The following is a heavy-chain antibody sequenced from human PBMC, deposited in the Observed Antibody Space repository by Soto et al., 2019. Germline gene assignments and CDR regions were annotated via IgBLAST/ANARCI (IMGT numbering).Heavy chain of an antibody. V-gene: IGHV3-66*04. CDR2: IYSGGST. CDR3: ARHGYNYGGGYFDY. D-gene: IGHD5-18*01. CDR1: GVTVSSNY. J-gene: IGHJ4*02. Sequence: GGSLRLSCAASGVTVSSNYMSWVRQAPGKGLEWVSVIYSGGSTHYADSVKGRFTISRDNSKNTLYLQMNSLRAEDTAVYYCARHGYNYGGGYFDYWGQGTLVTVSS.